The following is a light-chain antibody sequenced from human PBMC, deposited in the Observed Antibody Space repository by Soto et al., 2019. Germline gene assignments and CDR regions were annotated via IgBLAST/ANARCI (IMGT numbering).Light chain of an antibody. J-gene: IGLJ3*02. CDR2: EVS. V-gene: IGLV2-14*01. Sequence: QSALTQPASVSGSPGQSITISCTGTSSDVGAYNYVSWYQQHPGKAPKLMINEVSNRPSGVSNRFSGSKSGNTASLTISGLQAEDEADYYCSSYTSSSTKVFGRGTKVTVL. CDR3: SSYTSSSTKV. CDR1: SSDVGAYNY.